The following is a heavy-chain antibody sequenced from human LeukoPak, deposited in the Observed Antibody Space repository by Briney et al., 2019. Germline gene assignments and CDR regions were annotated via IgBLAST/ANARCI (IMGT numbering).Heavy chain of an antibody. Sequence: PGESLQISCYGSGYGFTSGWIGWVRQMPGKGLEWMGFIYPGDSDTRYSPSFQAQVTISADKSIGTAFLQWRSLKASDTAIYYCAVGTTPYFIHYWGQGTLVTVSS. V-gene: IGHV5-51*01. D-gene: IGHD2/OR15-2a*01. CDR2: IYPGDSDT. CDR1: GYGFTSGW. CDR3: AVGTTPYFIHY. J-gene: IGHJ4*02.